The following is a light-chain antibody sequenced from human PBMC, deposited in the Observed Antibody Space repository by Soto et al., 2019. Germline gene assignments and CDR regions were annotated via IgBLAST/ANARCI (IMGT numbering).Light chain of an antibody. CDR1: QRVNSRY. CDR2: DAS. Sequence: EIVLTQSPGTLSFSAGERATLSCRASQRVNSRYLAWYQQKPGQAPRLLIYDASTRATDIPARFSGSGSGTEFTLTISSLQSEDFAVYYCQQYNNWPWTFGQGTKWIS. J-gene: IGKJ1*01. CDR3: QQYNNWPWT. V-gene: IGKV3D-15*01.